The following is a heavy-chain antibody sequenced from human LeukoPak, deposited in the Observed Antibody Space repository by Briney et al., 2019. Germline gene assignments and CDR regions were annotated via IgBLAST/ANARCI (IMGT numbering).Heavy chain of an antibody. CDR1: RGSISGYY. CDR3: ARGEDGDYYFQH. J-gene: IGHJ1*01. V-gene: IGHV4-34*01. D-gene: IGHD4-17*01. CDR2: INHSGSS. Sequence: SETLSLTCTVSRGSISGYYWSWIRQPPGKGLEWIGEINHSGSSNYNPSLKSRVTISVDTSKNQFSLKLSSVTAADTAVYYCARGEDGDYYFQHWGQGTLVTVSP.